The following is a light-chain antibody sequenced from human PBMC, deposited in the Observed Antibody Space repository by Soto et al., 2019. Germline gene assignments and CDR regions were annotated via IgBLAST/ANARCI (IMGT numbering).Light chain of an antibody. Sequence: QSVLTQPPSASGSLGQSVTISCTGTSSDIGTYDYVSWYQQHPGRAPKLIIFEVSKRPLGVPDRFSGSKSGNTASLIVSGLQPDDEAEYHCTSYTGDDFTLDFGTGTKATVL. CDR1: SSDIGTYDY. J-gene: IGLJ1*01. CDR2: EVS. V-gene: IGLV2-8*01. CDR3: TSYTGDDFTLD.